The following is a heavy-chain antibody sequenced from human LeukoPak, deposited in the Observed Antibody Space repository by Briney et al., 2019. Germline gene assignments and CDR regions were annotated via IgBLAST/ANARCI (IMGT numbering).Heavy chain of an antibody. CDR2: ISYDGSNK. CDR1: GFTFSSYA. J-gene: IGHJ3*02. D-gene: IGHD6-6*01. Sequence: GGSLRLSCAASGFTFSSYAMHWLRQAQGKGLEWVAVISYDGSNKYYADSVKGRFTISRDNSKNTLYLQMNSLRAEDTAVYYCARTGIAARPGAFDIWGQGTMVTVSS. CDR3: ARTGIAARPGAFDI. V-gene: IGHV3-30-3*01.